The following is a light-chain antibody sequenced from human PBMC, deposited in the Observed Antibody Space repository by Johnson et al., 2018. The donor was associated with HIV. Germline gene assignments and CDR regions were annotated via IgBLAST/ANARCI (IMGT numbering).Light chain of an antibody. CDR3: GTWDSSLSAYV. CDR1: SSNIGNNY. J-gene: IGLJ1*01. V-gene: IGLV1-51*01. Sequence: QAVLTQPPSVSAAPGQKVTISCSGSSSNIGNNYVSWYQQLPGTAPRIVTYDNNKRPSGIPDRFSGSKSGTSATLGITGLQTGDEADYYCGTWDSSLSAYVFGTGTKVTV. CDR2: DNN.